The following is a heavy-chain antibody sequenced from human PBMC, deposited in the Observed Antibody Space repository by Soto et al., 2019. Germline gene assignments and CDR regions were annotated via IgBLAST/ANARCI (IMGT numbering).Heavy chain of an antibody. V-gene: IGHV1-2*02. J-gene: IGHJ5*02. Sequence: AAVKVSCKAAGYTFTGYYIHWVRQAPGQGLEWMGGINPNSGASNYAQKFQGRVTMTRDTSISTAYMELSRLRSDDTAVYYCARYCSSTSCQFDTWGQGTPVTVSS. CDR1: GYTFTGYY. CDR3: ARYCSSTSCQFDT. D-gene: IGHD2-2*01. CDR2: INPNSGAS.